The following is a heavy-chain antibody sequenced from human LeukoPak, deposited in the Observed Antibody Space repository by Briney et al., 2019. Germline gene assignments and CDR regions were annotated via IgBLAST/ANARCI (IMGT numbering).Heavy chain of an antibody. CDR2: IYYSGST. J-gene: IGHJ6*03. CDR1: GGSISSSSYY. D-gene: IGHD3-22*01. Sequence: SETLSLTCTVSGGSISSSSYYWGWIRQPPGKGLEWIGSIYYSGSTYYNPSLKSRVTISVDTSKNQFSLKLSSVTAADTAVYYCARDEKYDSSGFELYYYYMDVWGKGTTVTVSS. CDR3: ARDEKYDSSGFELYYYYMDV. V-gene: IGHV4-39*07.